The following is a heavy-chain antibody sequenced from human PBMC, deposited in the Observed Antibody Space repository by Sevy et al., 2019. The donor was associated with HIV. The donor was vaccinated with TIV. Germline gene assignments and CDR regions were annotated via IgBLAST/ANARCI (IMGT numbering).Heavy chain of an antibody. D-gene: IGHD1-26*01. CDR1: GFTFGDYA. J-gene: IGHJ4*02. CDR3: TRWQGAQSIFDY. V-gene: IGHV3-49*04. Sequence: GGCLRLSCTGSGFTFGDYAMSWVRQAPGKGLEWVAFLKHKAYGGTLYYAASVKGRFSISRDDSKSIAHLQMNDLKTEDTAIYYCTRWQGAQSIFDYWGQGALVTVSS. CDR2: LKHKAYGGTL.